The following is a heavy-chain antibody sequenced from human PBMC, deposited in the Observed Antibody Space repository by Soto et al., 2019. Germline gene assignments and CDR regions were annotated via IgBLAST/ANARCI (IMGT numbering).Heavy chain of an antibody. V-gene: IGHV4-30-2*01. D-gene: IGHD3-3*01. CDR2: IYHSGST. CDR1: GGSISSGGYS. J-gene: IGHJ4*02. CDR3: ARGGINYDFWSGYLSPSYFDY. Sequence: SESLSLTCAVSGGSISSGGYSWSWIRQPPGKGLEWIGYIYHSGSTYYNPSLKSRVTISVDRSKNQFSLKLSSVTAADTAVYYCARGGINYDFWSGYLSPSYFDYWGRGTLGTVSS.